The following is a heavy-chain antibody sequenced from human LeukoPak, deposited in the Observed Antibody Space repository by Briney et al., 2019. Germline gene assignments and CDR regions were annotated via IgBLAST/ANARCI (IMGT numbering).Heavy chain of an antibody. CDR2: ISAYNGNT. D-gene: IGHD4-17*01. J-gene: IGHJ1*01. V-gene: IGHV1-18*01. Sequence: ASVKVSCKASGYTFTSYGISWVRQAPGQWLEWMGWISAYNGNTNYAQKLQGRVTMTTDTSTSTAYMELRSLRAEDTAVYYCARTVTTDLGYFQHWGQGTLVTVSS. CDR1: GYTFTSYG. CDR3: ARTVTTDLGYFQH.